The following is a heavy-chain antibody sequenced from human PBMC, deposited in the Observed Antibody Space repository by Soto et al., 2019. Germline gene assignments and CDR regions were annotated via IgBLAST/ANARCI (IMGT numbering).Heavy chain of an antibody. CDR2: IIPIFGTA. V-gene: IGHV1-69*13. J-gene: IGHJ4*02. CDR1: GGTFSSYA. CDR3: ARDRKIKNSSSWQVLDY. D-gene: IGHD6-13*01. Sequence: SVKVSCKASGGTFSSYAISWVRQAPGQGLEWMGGIIPIFGTANYAQKFQGRVTITADESTSTAYMELSSLRSEDTAVYYCARDRKIKNSSSWQVLDYWGQGTLVTVSS.